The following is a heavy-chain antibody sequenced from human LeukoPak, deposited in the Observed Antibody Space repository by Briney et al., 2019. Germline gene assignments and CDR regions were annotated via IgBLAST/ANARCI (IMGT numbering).Heavy chain of an antibody. J-gene: IGHJ4*02. D-gene: IGHD6-13*01. CDR3: AKDMAYSSSWYYFDY. CDR1: GFTFDDYA. Sequence: GRFLRLSCAASGFTFDDYAMHWVRQAPGKGLEWVSGISWNSGSIGYADSVKGRFTISRDNAKNSLYLQMNSLRAEDTALYYCAKDMAYSSSWYYFDYWGQGTLVTVSS. CDR2: ISWNSGSI. V-gene: IGHV3-9*01.